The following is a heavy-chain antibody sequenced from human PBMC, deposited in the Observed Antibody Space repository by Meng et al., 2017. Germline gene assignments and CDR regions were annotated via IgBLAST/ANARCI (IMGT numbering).Heavy chain of an antibody. CDR1: GFTFDDYA. V-gene: IGHV3-9*01. CDR3: AKDTPSCDYVYYYGMDV. Sequence: SLKISCAASGFTFDDYAMHWVRQAPGKGLEWVSGISWNSGSIGYADSVKGRFTISRDNAKNSLYLQMNSLRAEDTALYYCAKDTPSCDYVYYYGMDVWGQGTTVTVSS. CDR2: ISWNSGSI. J-gene: IGHJ6*02. D-gene: IGHD4-17*01.